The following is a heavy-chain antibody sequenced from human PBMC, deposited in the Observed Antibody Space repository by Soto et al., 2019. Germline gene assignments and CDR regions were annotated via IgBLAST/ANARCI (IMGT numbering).Heavy chain of an antibody. CDR2: INAGNGNT. D-gene: IGHD2-2*01. J-gene: IGHJ5*02. CDR3: AREAPGDIVLVPAEGPWFDP. Sequence: ASVKVSCKASGYTFTSYAMHWVRQAPGQRLEWMGWINAGNGNTKYSQKFQGRVTITRDTSASTAYMELSSLRSEDTAVYYCAREAPGDIVLVPAEGPWFDPWGQGTLVTVS. V-gene: IGHV1-3*01. CDR1: GYTFTSYA.